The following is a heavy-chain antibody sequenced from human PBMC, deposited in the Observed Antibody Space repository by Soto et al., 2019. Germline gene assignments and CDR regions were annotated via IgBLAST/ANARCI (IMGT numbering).Heavy chain of an antibody. Sequence: GGSLGLGCAASGVTFSSDSMNWVRQAPGKGLEWVSSISSSSSYIYYADSVKGRFTISRDNAKNSLYLKMNSLRAEDTAVYYCARAIGIAAADTRYYHRTDPSRHATTLT. CDR2: ISSSSSYI. D-gene: IGHD6-13*01. CDR1: GVTFSSDS. CDR3: ARAIGIAAADTRYYHRTDP. J-gene: IGHJ6*02. V-gene: IGHV3-21*01.